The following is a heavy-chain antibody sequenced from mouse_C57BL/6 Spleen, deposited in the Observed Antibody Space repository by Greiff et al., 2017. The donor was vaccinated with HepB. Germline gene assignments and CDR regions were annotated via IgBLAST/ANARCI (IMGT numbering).Heavy chain of an antibody. CDR1: GYTFTDYE. V-gene: IGHV1-15*01. Sequence: LVESGAELVRPGASVTLSCKASGYTFTDYEMHWVKQTPVHGLEWIGAIDPETGGTAYNKKFKGKAILTADKSSSTAYMELRSLTSEDSAVYYCTAQGYAMDYWGQGTSVTVSS. CDR2: IDPETGGT. D-gene: IGHD3-2*02. CDR3: TAQGYAMDY. J-gene: IGHJ4*01.